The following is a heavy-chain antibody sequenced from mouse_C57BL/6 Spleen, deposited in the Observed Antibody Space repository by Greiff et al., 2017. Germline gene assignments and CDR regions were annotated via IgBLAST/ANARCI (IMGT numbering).Heavy chain of an antibody. D-gene: IGHD2-3*01. J-gene: IGHJ3*01. CDR3: ARLEGYSAWFAY. V-gene: IGHV1-55*01. CDR1: GYTFTSYW. Sequence: QVQLQQPGAELVKPGASVKMSCKASGYTFTSYWITWVKQRPGQGLEWIGDIYPGSGNTYYNEKFKGKATLTADKSSSTAYMELRSLTSEDSAVYFCARLEGYSAWFAYWGQGTLVTVSA. CDR2: IYPGSGNT.